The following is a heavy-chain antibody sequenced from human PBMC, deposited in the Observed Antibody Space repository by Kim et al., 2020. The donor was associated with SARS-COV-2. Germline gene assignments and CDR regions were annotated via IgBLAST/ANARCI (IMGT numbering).Heavy chain of an antibody. Sequence: GGSLRLSCAASGFTFSSYSMNWVRQAPGKGLEWVSSISSSSSYIYYADSVTGRFTISRDNAKNSLYLQMNSLRAEDTAVYYCARGPIDYGDYWGQGTLVTVSS. CDR1: GFTFSSYS. V-gene: IGHV3-21*01. J-gene: IGHJ4*02. CDR3: ARGPIDYGDY. CDR2: ISSSSSYI.